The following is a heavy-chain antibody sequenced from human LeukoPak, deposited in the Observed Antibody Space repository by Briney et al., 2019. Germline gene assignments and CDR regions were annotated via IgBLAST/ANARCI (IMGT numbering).Heavy chain of an antibody. CDR1: GGSLSSSSYS. Sequence: PSETLSLTCTVSGGSLSSSSYSWGWLRQPPGTGLEWIGSVYYSGSTYYNPSLKSRVTISVDTSKNQFSLNRISVTAADTAYYMDVWGKRTTVTGSS. J-gene: IGHJ6*03. V-gene: IGHV4-39*07. CDR3: V. CDR2: VYYSGST.